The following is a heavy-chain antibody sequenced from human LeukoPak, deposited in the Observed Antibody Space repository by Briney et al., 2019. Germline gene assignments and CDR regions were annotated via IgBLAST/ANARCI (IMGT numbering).Heavy chain of an antibody. CDR1: GFTVSSNY. D-gene: IGHD2-15*01. CDR3: ARDLPHEYCSGGSCPDAFDI. J-gene: IGHJ3*02. CDR2: IYSGGST. Sequence: GGSLRLSCAASGFTVSSNYMSWVRQAPGKGLEWVSVIYSGGSTYYADSVKGRFTISRDNSKNTLYLQMNSLRAEDTAVYYCARDLPHEYCSGGSCPDAFDIWGQGTMVTVSS. V-gene: IGHV3-53*01.